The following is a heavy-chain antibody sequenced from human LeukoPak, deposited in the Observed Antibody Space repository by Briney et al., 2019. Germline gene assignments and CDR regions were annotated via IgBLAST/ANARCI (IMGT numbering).Heavy chain of an antibody. CDR2: IKWNGGST. CDR3: ARGGKWELLGGY. J-gene: IGHJ4*02. D-gene: IGHD1-26*01. V-gene: IGHV3-20*04. CDR1: GFTFSSYW. Sequence: GGSLRLSCAASGFTFSSYWMHWVRQAPGKGLEWVSSIKWNGGSTGYADSVKGRFTISRDNAKNSLYLQMNSLRAEDTAVYYCARGGKWELLGGYWGQGTLVTVSS.